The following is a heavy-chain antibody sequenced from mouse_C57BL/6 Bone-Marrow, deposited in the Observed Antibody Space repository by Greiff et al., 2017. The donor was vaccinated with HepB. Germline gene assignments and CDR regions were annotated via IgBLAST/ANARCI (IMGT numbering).Heavy chain of an antibody. J-gene: IGHJ4*01. V-gene: IGHV14-4*01. CDR2: IDPENGDT. CDR1: GFNIKDDY. CDR3: TTTVVGGHYAMDY. D-gene: IGHD1-1*01. Sequence: EVQLQQSGAELVRPGASVKLSCTASGFNIKDDYMHWVKQRPEQGLEWIGWIDPENGDTEYASKFQGKATITADTSSNTAYLQLSSLTSEDTAVYYCTTTVVGGHYAMDYWGQGTSVTVSS.